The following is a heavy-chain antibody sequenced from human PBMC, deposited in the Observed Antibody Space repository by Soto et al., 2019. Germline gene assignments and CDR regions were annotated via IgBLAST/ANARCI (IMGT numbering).Heavy chain of an antibody. CDR3: ARTNDSSGYYDY. CDR2: IYYSGST. V-gene: IGHV4-39*01. J-gene: IGHJ4*02. Sequence: SETLSLTCTVSGGSISSSSYYWGWIRQPPGKGLEWIGSIYYSGSTYYNPSLKSRVTISVDPPKNQFSQKLSSVTAADTAVYYCARTNDSSGYYDYWGQGTLVTVSS. D-gene: IGHD3-22*01. CDR1: GGSISSSSYY.